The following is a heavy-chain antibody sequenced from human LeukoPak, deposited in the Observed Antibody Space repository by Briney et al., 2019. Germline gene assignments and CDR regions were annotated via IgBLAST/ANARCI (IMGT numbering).Heavy chain of an antibody. V-gene: IGHV3-43D*03. CDR1: GFTFDDYA. J-gene: IGHJ6*03. CDR3: AKGGPRYYYYYYMDV. CDR2: ISRDGGST. D-gene: IGHD3-10*01. Sequence: AGGSLRLSCAASGFTFDDYAMHWVRQAPGKGLEWVSLISRDGGSTYYADSVKGRFTISRDNSKNSLYLQMNSLRAEDTALYYCAKGGPRYYYYYYMDVWGKGTTVTVSS.